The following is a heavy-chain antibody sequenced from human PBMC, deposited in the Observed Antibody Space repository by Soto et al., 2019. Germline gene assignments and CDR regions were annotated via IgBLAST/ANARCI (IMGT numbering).Heavy chain of an antibody. J-gene: IGHJ5*02. V-gene: IGHV1-69*13. CDR3: ARGSSGVVTNWFDP. Sequence: GTSVKVSCKASGYTFASYAISWLRQAPGQGLEWMGGIIPIFGTANYAQKFQGRVTITADESTSTAYMELSSLRSEDTAVYYCARGSSGVVTNWFDPWGQGTLVTVSS. CDR1: GYTFASYA. D-gene: IGHD3-3*01. CDR2: IIPIFGTA.